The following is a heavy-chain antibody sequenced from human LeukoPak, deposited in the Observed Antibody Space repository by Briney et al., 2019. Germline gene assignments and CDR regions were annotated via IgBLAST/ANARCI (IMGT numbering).Heavy chain of an antibody. CDR1: GYTFTSYG. J-gene: IGHJ6*04. CDR2: ISAYNGNT. Sequence: ASVKVSCKASGYTFTSYGISWVRQAPGQGLEWMGWISAYNGNTNYAQKLRGRVTMTTDTSTSTAYMELRSLRSDDTAVYYCARETYYYGSGDLRYYYYGMDVWGKGTTVTVSS. V-gene: IGHV1-18*04. CDR3: ARETYYYGSGDLRYYYYGMDV. D-gene: IGHD3-10*01.